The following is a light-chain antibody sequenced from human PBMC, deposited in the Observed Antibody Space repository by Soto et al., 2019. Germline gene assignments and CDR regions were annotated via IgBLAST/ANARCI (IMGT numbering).Light chain of an antibody. J-gene: IGKJ2*01. V-gene: IGKV1-33*01. CDR2: DAS. CDR1: QDISNY. Sequence: DLQMTQSPSSLSASVGDRVTITCQASQDISNYLNWYQQKPGKAPKLLIYDASNLETGVPSRFSGSGSGTDFTLTISSLEPEDFAVYYCQQRSNWPPAYTFGQGTKLEIK. CDR3: QQRSNWPPAYT.